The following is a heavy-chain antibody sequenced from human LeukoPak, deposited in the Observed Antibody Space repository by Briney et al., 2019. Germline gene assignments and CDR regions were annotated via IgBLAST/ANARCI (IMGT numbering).Heavy chain of an antibody. CDR3: ARDLITSGLPGY. CDR2: ISTNKGNT. Sequence: ASVKVSCKFSGYTFTDYGVSWVRQAPGQGLEWMGWISTNKGNTNSALKFQGSVTMTTDSSTSTAYMELRSLRSDDTAVYYCARDLITSGLPGYWGQGTLVTVSS. V-gene: IGHV1-18*01. J-gene: IGHJ4*02. D-gene: IGHD2-8*01. CDR1: GYTFTDYG.